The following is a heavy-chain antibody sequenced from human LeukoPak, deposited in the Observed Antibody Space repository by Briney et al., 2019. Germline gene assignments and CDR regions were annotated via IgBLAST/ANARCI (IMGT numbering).Heavy chain of an antibody. CDR3: AKCGRTYYDFWSGYYGWFDP. V-gene: IGHV3-23*01. CDR1: GFMFRSYW. Sequence: GGSLRLSCEVSGFMFRSYWMDWVRQAPGKGLEWVSAISGSGGSTYYADSVKGRFTISRDNSKNTLYLQMNSLRAEDTAVYYCAKCGRTYYDFWSGYYGWFDPWGQGTLVTVSS. D-gene: IGHD3-3*01. J-gene: IGHJ5*02. CDR2: ISGSGGST.